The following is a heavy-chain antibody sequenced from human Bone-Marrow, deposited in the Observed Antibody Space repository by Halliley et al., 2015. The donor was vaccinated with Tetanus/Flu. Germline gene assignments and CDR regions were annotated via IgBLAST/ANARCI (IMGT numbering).Heavy chain of an antibody. CDR1: GVSISSTSYY. CDR3: ARAPRIYDTSGYFPGYYYCGMDV. Sequence: TLSLTCTVSGVSISSTSYYWNWIRQHPGKGLEWIGYIYYTGTTYYNPSLKSLVTISMDTSKNQFSLKLTSVTVADTAVYYCARAPRIYDTSGYFPGYYYCGMDVWGQGTTVTVSS. J-gene: IGHJ6*02. D-gene: IGHD3-22*01. CDR2: IYYTGTT. V-gene: IGHV4-31*01.